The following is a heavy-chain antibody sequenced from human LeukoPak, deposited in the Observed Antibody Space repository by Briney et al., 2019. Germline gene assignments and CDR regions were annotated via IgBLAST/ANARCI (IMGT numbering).Heavy chain of an antibody. J-gene: IGHJ4*02. D-gene: IGHD4-23*01. Sequence: ASVKVSCKASGYTFTSYDINWVRQATGQGLEWMGWMNPNSGNTGYAQKFQGRVTMTRNTSISTAYMELSSLRSEDTAVYYCARGSLKSGNSGYYFDYWGQGTLVTVSS. CDR3: ARGSLKSGNSGYYFDY. V-gene: IGHV1-8*01. CDR1: GYTFTSYD. CDR2: MNPNSGNT.